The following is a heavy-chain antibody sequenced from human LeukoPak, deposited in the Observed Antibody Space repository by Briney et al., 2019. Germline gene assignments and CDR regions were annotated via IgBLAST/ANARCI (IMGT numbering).Heavy chain of an antibody. Sequence: SETLSLACAVYGGSFSGYYWSWIRQPPGKGLEWIGEINHSGSTNYNPSLKSRVTISVDTSKNQFSLKLSSVTAADTAVYYCASYCSGGSCYAAFDIWGQGTMVTVSS. J-gene: IGHJ3*02. D-gene: IGHD2-15*01. CDR3: ASYCSGGSCYAAFDI. V-gene: IGHV4-34*01. CDR2: INHSGST. CDR1: GGSFSGYY.